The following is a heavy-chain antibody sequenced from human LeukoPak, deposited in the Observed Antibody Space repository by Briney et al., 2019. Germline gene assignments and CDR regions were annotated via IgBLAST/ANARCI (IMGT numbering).Heavy chain of an antibody. D-gene: IGHD3-22*01. CDR1: GFTFSTYA. J-gene: IGHJ3*02. Sequence: GGSLRLSCAASGFTFSTYAMNWVRQAPGKGLEWVSHITSSSSTIYYADSVKGRFTISRDNAKNSLYLQMNSLRAEDTAVYYCAREDSSGYYGAFDIRGQGTMVTVSS. CDR2: ITSSSSTI. V-gene: IGHV3-48*04. CDR3: AREDSSGYYGAFDI.